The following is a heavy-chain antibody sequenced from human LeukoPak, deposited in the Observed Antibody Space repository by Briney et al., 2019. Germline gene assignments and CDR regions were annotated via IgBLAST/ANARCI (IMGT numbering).Heavy chain of an antibody. V-gene: IGHV3-7*03. Sequence: AGSLRLSCATSGFTFGTYWMTWVRQAPGTGLEWVTNINPDGSGTFYVGSVKGRFTISRDNAKNSLYLHMNSLRAEDTAIYYCARDPDYGDPGPFFDYWGQGALVTVSP. J-gene: IGHJ4*02. D-gene: IGHD2-21*02. CDR1: GFTFGTYW. CDR2: INPDGSGT. CDR3: ARDPDYGDPGPFFDY.